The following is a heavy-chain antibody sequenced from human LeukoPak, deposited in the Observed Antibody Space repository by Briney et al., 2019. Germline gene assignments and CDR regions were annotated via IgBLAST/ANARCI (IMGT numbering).Heavy chain of an antibody. CDR1: GFTLSSYW. J-gene: IGHJ4*02. CDR3: AREAKYYYDSSGYFD. V-gene: IGHV3-7*01. D-gene: IGHD3-22*01. CDR2: IKQDGSEK. Sequence: GGSLRLSCAASGFTLSSYWMSWVRQAPGKGLEWVANIKQDGSEKYYVDSVKGRFTISRDNAKNSLYLQMNSLRAEDTAVYYCAREAKYYYDSSGYFDWGQGTLVTVSS.